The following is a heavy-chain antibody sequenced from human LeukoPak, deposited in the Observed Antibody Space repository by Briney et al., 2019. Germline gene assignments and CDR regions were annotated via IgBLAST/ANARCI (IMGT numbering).Heavy chain of an antibody. J-gene: IGHJ4*02. CDR2: IYHSGST. CDR3: VGNGYYALDY. Sequence: PSETLSLTCAVSGGSISSSNWWSWVRQPPGKGLEWIGEIYHSGSTNYNPSLKSRVTISVDKSKNHLSLKLTSVTAADTAVYFCVGNGYYALDYWGQGALVTVAS. CDR1: GGSISSSNW. D-gene: IGHD2/OR15-2a*01. V-gene: IGHV4-4*02.